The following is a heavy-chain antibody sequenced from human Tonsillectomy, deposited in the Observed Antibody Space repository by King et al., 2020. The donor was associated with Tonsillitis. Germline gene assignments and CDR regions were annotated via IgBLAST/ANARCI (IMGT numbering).Heavy chain of an antibody. V-gene: IGHV3-15*01. CDR3: TTALTHDFND. Sequence: VQLVESGGGLVKPGGSLRLSCAASGFSFSNAWMTWVRQAPGKGLEWVGRIRSEKDGATTEYGAPVKGRFTISRDDSKNTLYLQMDSLKTEDTAVYYCTTALTHDFNDWGQGTLVTVSS. CDR1: GFSFSNAW. CDR2: IRSEKDGATT. J-gene: IGHJ4*02.